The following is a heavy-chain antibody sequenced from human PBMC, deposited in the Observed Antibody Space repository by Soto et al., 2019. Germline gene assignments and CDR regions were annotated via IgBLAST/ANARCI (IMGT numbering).Heavy chain of an antibody. CDR3: ARGDIVLVPAAPRVGYYYYGMDV. CDR1: GGSVSSGSYY. D-gene: IGHD2-2*01. Sequence: QVQLQESGPGLVKPSETLSLTCTVSGGSVSSGSYYWSWIRQPPGKGLEWIGYIYDSGSTNYNPSLKRRVTRSVHKSKNQFALKLSSVTAADTAGYYCARGDIVLVPAAPRVGYYYYGMDVWGQGTTVTVSS. CDR2: IYDSGST. J-gene: IGHJ6*02. V-gene: IGHV4-61*01.